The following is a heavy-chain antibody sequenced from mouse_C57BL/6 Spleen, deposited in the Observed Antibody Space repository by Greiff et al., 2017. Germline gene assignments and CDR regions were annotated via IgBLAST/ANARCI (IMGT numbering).Heavy chain of an antibody. D-gene: IGHD3-2*02. CDR3: ARQGSSGDYYAMDF. CDR2: IYPGDGDT. Sequence: VQLQQSGASVKISCKASGYAFSSYWMNWVKQRPGKGLEWIGQIYPGDGDTNYNGKFKGKATLTADKSSSTAYMQLSSLTSEDSAVYFCARQGSSGDYYAMDFWGQGTSVTVSS. J-gene: IGHJ4*01. V-gene: IGHV1-80*01. CDR1: GYAFSSYW.